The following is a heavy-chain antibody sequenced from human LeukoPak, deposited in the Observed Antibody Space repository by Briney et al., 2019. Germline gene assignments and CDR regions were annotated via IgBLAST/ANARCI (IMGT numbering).Heavy chain of an antibody. J-gene: IGHJ6*02. V-gene: IGHV3-48*03. D-gene: IGHD4-17*01. CDR2: ISSSGSTI. CDR1: GFTLSSYE. CDR3: ARVGTVTTRGMDV. Sequence: AGGSLRLSCAASGFTLSSYEMNWVRQAPGKGLEWVSYISSSGSTIYYADSVKGRFTISRDNAKNSLYLQMNSLRAEDTAVYYCARVGTVTTRGMDVWGQGTTVTVSS.